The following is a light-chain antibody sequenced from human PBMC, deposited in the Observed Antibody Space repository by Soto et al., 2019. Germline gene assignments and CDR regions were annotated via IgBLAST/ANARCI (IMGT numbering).Light chain of an antibody. CDR2: EVS. V-gene: IGLV2-14*01. CDR1: SSDVGGYNY. CDR3: SSYTSSSTWV. Sequence: QSALTQPASVSGSPGQSITISCTGTSSDVGGYNYVSWYQQHPGKAPKLMIYEVSNRPSGVSDRFSGSKSGNTASLTISGLQAEDEADYYCSSYTSSSTWVFGGGTPLTVL. J-gene: IGLJ3*02.